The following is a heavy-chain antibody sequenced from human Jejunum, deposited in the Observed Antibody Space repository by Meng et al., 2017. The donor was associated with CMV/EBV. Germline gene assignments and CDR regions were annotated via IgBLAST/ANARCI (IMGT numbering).Heavy chain of an antibody. Sequence: AASGFTVSSSSMCWVPRVPGKGLGGVSRVIPDGSGPGCADAVKGRFTISRDNAKNTLYLQMNSLRVEDTAVYYCVSYNWGLPFDRWGQGTRVTVSS. J-gene: IGHJ4*02. D-gene: IGHD2-21*02. CDR3: VSYNWGLPFDR. V-gene: IGHV3-74*01. CDR2: VIPDGSGP. CDR1: GFTVSSSS.